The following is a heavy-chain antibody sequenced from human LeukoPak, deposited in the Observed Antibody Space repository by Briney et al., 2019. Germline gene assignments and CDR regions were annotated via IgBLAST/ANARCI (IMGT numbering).Heavy chain of an antibody. V-gene: IGHV4-34*01. D-gene: IGHD4-23*01. J-gene: IGHJ4*02. CDR2: INHSGST. Sequence: SETLSLTCAVYGGSFSGYYWSWIRQPPGKGLEWIGEINHSGSTNYSPSLKSRVTISVDTSKNQFSLKLSSVTAADTAVYYCARGELTVAPFGYWGQGTLVTVSS. CDR3: ARGELTVAPFGY. CDR1: GGSFSGYY.